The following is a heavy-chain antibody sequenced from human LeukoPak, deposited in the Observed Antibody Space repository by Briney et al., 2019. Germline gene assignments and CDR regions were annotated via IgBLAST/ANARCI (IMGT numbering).Heavy chain of an antibody. D-gene: IGHD3-10*01. J-gene: IGHJ6*03. V-gene: IGHV1-69*13. CDR1: GYTFTSYA. CDR2: IIPIFGTA. Sequence: SVKVSCKASGYTFTSYAMHWVRQAPGQGLEWMGGIIPIFGTANYAQKFQGRVTITADESTSTAYMELSSLRSEDTAVYYCARVRWHGSGTYYYYYYMDVWGKGTTVTVSS. CDR3: ARVRWHGSGTYYYYYYMDV.